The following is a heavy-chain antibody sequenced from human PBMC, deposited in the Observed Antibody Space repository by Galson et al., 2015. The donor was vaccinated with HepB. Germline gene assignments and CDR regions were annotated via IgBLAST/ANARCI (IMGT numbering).Heavy chain of an antibody. J-gene: IGHJ5*02. CDR2: IIPILGIA. CDR3: ARWPAAAAVNWFDP. D-gene: IGHD2-2*01. Sequence: SVKVSCKASGGTFSSYAISWVRQAPGQGLEWMGRIIPILGIANYAQKFQGRVTITADKSTSTAYMELSSLRSEDTAVYYCARWPAAAAVNWFDPWGQGTLVTVSS. V-gene: IGHV1-69*04. CDR1: GGTFSSYA.